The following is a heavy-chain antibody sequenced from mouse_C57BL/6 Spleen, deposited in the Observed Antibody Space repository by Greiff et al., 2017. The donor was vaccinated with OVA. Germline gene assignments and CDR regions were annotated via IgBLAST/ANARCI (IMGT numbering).Heavy chain of an antibody. J-gene: IGHJ1*03. Sequence: VKLVESGPGLVQPSQSLSITCTVSGFSLTSYGVHWVRQSPGKGLEWLGVIWSGGSTDYNAAFISRLSISKDNSKSQVFFKMNSLQADDTAIYYCARNWDTTVGYFDVWGTGTTVTVSS. V-gene: IGHV2-2*01. CDR2: IWSGGST. CDR3: ARNWDTTVGYFDV. CDR1: GFSLTSYG. D-gene: IGHD1-1*01.